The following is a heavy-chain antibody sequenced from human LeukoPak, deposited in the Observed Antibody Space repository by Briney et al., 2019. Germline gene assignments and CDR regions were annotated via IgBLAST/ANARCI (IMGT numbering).Heavy chain of an antibody. CDR1: GYSFTGFF. Sequence: ASVKVSCKASGYSFTGFFIHWVRQAPGQGLEWMGWISPNRGDTDYAQKFKGRVIMTTDTSLNTIYMELRSLRLDDTAVYFCARGSFLGTSSWFDPWGQGTLVTVSS. J-gene: IGHJ5*02. D-gene: IGHD2-8*01. V-gene: IGHV1-2*02. CDR3: ARGSFLGTSSWFDP. CDR2: ISPNRGDT.